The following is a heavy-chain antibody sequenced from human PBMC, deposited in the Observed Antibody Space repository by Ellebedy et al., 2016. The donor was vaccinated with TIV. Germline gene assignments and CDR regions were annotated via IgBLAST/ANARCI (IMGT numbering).Heavy chain of an antibody. CDR2: ISYDGSNK. CDR3: AREAPRQYDILTGYYMDMWRFDY. V-gene: IGHV3-30*04. CDR1: GFTFSSYA. D-gene: IGHD3-9*01. Sequence: GESLKISXAASGFTFSSYAMHWVRQAPGKGLEWVAVISYDGSNKYYADSVKGRFTISRDNSKNTLYLQMNSLRAEDTAVYYCAREAPRQYDILTGYYMDMWRFDYWGQGTLVTVSS. J-gene: IGHJ4*02.